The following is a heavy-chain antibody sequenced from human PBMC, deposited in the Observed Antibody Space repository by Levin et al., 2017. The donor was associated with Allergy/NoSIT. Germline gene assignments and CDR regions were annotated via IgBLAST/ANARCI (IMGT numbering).Heavy chain of an antibody. CDR3: ARDMWDSSSWYLDAFDI. CDR1: GYTFTSYG. Sequence: VASVKVSCKASGYTFTSYGISWVRQAPGQGLEWMGWISAYNGNTNYAQKLQGRVTMTTDTSTSTAYMELRSLRSDDTAVYYCARDMWDSSSWYLDAFDIWGQGTMVTVSS. D-gene: IGHD6-13*01. V-gene: IGHV1-18*01. J-gene: IGHJ3*02. CDR2: ISAYNGNT.